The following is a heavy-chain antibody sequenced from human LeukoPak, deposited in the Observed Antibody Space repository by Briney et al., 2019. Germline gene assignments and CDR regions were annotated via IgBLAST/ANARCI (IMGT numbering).Heavy chain of an antibody. Sequence: SETLHLTCTVSGGSISSGDYYWSWIRQPPGKGLEWIGYIYYSGSTYYNPSLKSRVTISVDTSKNQFSLKLSSVTVADTAVYYCAREDDSSGYYYDYWGQGTLVTVSS. CDR1: GGSISSGDYY. J-gene: IGHJ4*02. CDR2: IYYSGST. CDR3: AREDDSSGYYYDY. V-gene: IGHV4-30-4*01. D-gene: IGHD3-22*01.